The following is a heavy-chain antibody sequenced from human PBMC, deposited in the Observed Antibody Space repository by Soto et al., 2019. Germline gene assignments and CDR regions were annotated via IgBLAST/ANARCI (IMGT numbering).Heavy chain of an antibody. V-gene: IGHV3-30*18. CDR1: GFTFSTYG. Sequence: GGALRLSWAASGFTFSTYGMFWVRQPPGKGLEWVAAIPSDGSNKYYAESVKGRFTISRDNSKNTLFLQMDSLRTEDTAVYYCAKDFHPSQSYALYNWFDPWGQGTLVTVSS. CDR2: IPSDGSNK. J-gene: IGHJ5*02. D-gene: IGHD3-16*01. CDR3: AKDFHPSQSYALYNWFDP.